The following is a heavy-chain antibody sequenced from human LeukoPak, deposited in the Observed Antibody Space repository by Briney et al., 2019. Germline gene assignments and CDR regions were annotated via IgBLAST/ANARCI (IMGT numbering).Heavy chain of an antibody. V-gene: IGHV4-59*01. D-gene: IGHD2-8*01. CDR3: ARDDRYCTNGVCYYFGLDY. CDR1: GGSISSYY. Sequence: SETLSLTCTVSGGSISSYYWSWIRQPPGKGLERIGYIYYSGSTNYNPSLKSRVTISVDTSKNQFSLKLSSVTAADTAVYYCARDDRYCTNGVCYYFGLDYWGQGTLVTVSS. J-gene: IGHJ4*02. CDR2: IYYSGST.